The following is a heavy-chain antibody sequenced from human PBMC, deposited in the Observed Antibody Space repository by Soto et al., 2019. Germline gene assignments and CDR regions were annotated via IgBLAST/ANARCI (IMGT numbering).Heavy chain of an antibody. D-gene: IGHD6-13*01. CDR3: ARAFAGTSSSDY. CDR2: ISSGSNSI. Sequence: LRLSCAASGFSFSSYNMIWVRQAPGGGLEWVSFISSGSNSIYYAASVQGRFTISRDNAKNSLFLQMNSLRAEDTGLYCCARAFAGTSSSDYWGQGTLVTVSS. CDR1: GFSFSSYN. V-gene: IGHV3-21*01. J-gene: IGHJ4*02.